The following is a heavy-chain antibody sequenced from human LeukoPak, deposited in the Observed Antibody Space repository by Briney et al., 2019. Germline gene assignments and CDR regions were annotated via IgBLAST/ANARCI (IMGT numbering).Heavy chain of an antibody. Sequence: PGGSLRLSCAASGFAFSSYSMNWVRQAPGKGLEWVSSISSSSYIYYADSVKGRFTISRDNAKNSLYLQMNSLRAEDTAVYYCARDKQDYYYYMDVWGKGTTVTVSS. CDR3: ARDKQDYYYYMDV. J-gene: IGHJ6*03. CDR2: ISSSSYI. V-gene: IGHV3-21*01. CDR1: GFAFSSYS.